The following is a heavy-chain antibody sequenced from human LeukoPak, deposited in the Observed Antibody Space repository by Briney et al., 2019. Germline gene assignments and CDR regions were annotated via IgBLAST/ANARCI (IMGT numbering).Heavy chain of an antibody. Sequence: GGSLRLSCVGSGFTFSGYSMKWVRQAPGKGLEWVSSISSSSSYIYAADSVKGRFTVSRDNSKNTLFLQMNSLRAEDTAVYYCAKDGGLWVSAHWGDSWGRGTLVTVSS. D-gene: IGHD7-27*01. V-gene: IGHV3-21*04. CDR2: ISSSSSYI. CDR1: GFTFSGYS. J-gene: IGHJ4*02. CDR3: AKDGGLWVSAHWGDS.